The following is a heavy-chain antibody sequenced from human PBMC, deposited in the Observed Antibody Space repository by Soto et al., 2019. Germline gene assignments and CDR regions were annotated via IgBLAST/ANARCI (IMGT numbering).Heavy chain of an antibody. D-gene: IGHD2-15*01. CDR1: GGTFSSYA. CDR3: ARNPVVVAATPLYYFDY. J-gene: IGHJ4*02. Sequence: QVQLVQSGAEVKKPGSSVKVSCKASGGTFSSYAISWVRQAPGQGLEWMGGIIPIFGTANYAQKFQGRVTITADESPSTAYMELSSLRSEDTAVYYCARNPVVVAATPLYYFDYWGQGTLVTVSS. V-gene: IGHV1-69*01. CDR2: IIPIFGTA.